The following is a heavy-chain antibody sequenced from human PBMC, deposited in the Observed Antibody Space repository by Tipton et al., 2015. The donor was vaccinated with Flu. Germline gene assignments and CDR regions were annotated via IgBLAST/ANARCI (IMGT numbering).Heavy chain of an antibody. J-gene: IGHJ5*02. V-gene: IGHV4-34*01. CDR3: ARVEWFDP. CDR2: INPSGST. D-gene: IGHD5-24*01. CDR1: GGSFSGYY. Sequence: LSCAAYGGSFSGYYWSWIRQPPGKGLEWIGEINPSGSTNYNPSLKSRVTISVDTSKNQFSLKLSSVTAADTAVYYCARVEWFDPWGQGTLVTVSS.